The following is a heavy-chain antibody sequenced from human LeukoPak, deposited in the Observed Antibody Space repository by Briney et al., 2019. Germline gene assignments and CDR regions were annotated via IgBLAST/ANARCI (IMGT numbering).Heavy chain of an antibody. CDR2: ISSSSSTI. J-gene: IGHJ4*02. CDR3: TRRETGLDS. Sequence: GGSLRLSCAASGCSFSSYEMNWVRQAPGKGLEWVSYISSSSSTIYYADSVKGRFTISRDNAKNSLYLQMNSLIAEDTAVYYCTRRETGLDSLGQGTLVTVSS. V-gene: IGHV3-48*03. CDR1: GCSFSSYE.